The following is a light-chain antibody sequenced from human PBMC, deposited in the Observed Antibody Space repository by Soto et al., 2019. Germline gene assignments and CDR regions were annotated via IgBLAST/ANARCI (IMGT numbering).Light chain of an antibody. Sequence: DIQMTQSPSTLSASVGDRVTITCRASQSINNLLAWYQQQPGKAPNLLIYEASRLEGGVSSRFSGSGSGTEFTFTISSLQPDDFATYYCQQYNCYPWTFGQGTKVEIK. J-gene: IGKJ1*01. CDR1: QSINNL. CDR2: EAS. CDR3: QQYNCYPWT. V-gene: IGKV1-5*03.